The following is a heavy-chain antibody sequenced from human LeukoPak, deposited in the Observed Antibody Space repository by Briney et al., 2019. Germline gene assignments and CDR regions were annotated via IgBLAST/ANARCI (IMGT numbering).Heavy chain of an antibody. CDR2: MNPNSGNT. V-gene: IGHV1-8*01. CDR1: GYTFTSYD. J-gene: IGHJ5*02. Sequence: ASVKVSCKASGYTFTSYDINWVRQATGQGLEWMGWMNPNSGNTGYAQKFQGRVTMTRNTSISTAYMELSSLRSEDTAVYYCARGSPQWGLRFEGWFDPWGQGTLVTVSS. CDR3: ARGSPQWGLRFEGWFDP. D-gene: IGHD5-12*01.